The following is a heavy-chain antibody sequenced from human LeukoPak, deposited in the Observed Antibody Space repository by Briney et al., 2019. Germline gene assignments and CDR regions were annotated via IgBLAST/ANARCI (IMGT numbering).Heavy chain of an antibody. CDR2: ISSSNTYI. J-gene: IGHJ4*02. CDR1: GFTFSSYT. D-gene: IGHD2/OR15-2a*01. V-gene: IGHV3-21*06. CDR3: ARGFSSQSPFDY. Sequence: PWGSLRLSCAASGFTFSSYTMNWVRHAPGKGLEWVSSISSSNTYIYYADSVRGRFTISRDNAKNSLYLQMNSLRAEDTAVFYCARGFSSQSPFDYWGQGTLVTVSS.